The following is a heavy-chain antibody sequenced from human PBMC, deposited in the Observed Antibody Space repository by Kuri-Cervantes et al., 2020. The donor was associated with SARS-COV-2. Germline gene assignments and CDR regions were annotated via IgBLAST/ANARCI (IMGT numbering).Heavy chain of an antibody. CDR1: GGSISSDNW. J-gene: IGHJ6*02. Sequence: GSLRLSCAVSGGSISSDNWWSWVRQPPGKGLEWIGEIWHSGSTKYNPSLKSRVTISVDKSKNQFSLKLSSVTAADTAVYYCSRRIHYDSSGYFGYYYGLDVWGQGTTVTVSS. CDR3: SRRIHYDSSGYFGYYYGLDV. CDR2: IWHSGST. V-gene: IGHV4-4*02. D-gene: IGHD3-22*01.